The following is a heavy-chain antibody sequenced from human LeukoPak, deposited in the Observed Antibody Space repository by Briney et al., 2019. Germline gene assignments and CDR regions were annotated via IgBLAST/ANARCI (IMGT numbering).Heavy chain of an antibody. CDR1: GFSLSTSGVG. CDR3: AHRRHDILTGYLNYFDY. D-gene: IGHD3-9*01. Sequence: SGPTLVNPTQTLTLTFTFSGFSLSTSGVGVGWIRQPPGKALEWLALIYWNDDKRYSPSLKSRLTITKDTSNNQVILTMTNMDPVDTATYYCAHRRHDILTGYLNYFDYWGQGTLVTVSS. CDR2: IYWNDDK. V-gene: IGHV2-5*01. J-gene: IGHJ4*02.